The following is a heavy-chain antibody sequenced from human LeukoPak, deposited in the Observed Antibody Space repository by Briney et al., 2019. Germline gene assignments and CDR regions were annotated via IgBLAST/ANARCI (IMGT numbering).Heavy chain of an antibody. Sequence: GGSVRLSCAASGFTFSYYSFNWVRQAPGKGLEWIAYISISNNSIYYADSVKGRFTISRDNAKNSLYLQMNSLRVEDTAVYYCARETIYSDKVIDHWGQGTPVTVSS. V-gene: IGHV3-48*01. CDR1: GFTFSYYS. CDR2: ISISNNSI. CDR3: ARETIYSDKVIDH. D-gene: IGHD4-17*01. J-gene: IGHJ4*02.